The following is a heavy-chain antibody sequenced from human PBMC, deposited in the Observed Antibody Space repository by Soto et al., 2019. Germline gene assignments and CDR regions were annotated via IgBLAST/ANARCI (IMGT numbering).Heavy chain of an antibody. Sequence: ESGGGVVQPGRSLRLSCAASGFTFSSYAMHWVRQATGKGLEWVAVISYDGSNKYYADSVKGRFTISRDNSKNTMYLQMNSLRAEDTAVYYCARESRYCSGGSCYSYSGMDVWGKGTTVTVSS. CDR2: ISYDGSNK. CDR1: GFTFSSYA. CDR3: ARESRYCSGGSCYSYSGMDV. D-gene: IGHD2-15*01. J-gene: IGHJ6*04. V-gene: IGHV3-30-3*01.